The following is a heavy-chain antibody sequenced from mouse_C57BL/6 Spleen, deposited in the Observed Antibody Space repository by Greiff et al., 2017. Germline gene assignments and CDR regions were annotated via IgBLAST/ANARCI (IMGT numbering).Heavy chain of an antibody. CDR3: ARHEEGAYYSNYGGFAY. D-gene: IGHD2-5*01. Sequence: QVQLQQSGAELVKPGASVKLSCKASGYTFTEYTIHWVKQRSGQGLEWIGWFYPGSGSIKYNEKFKDKATLTADKSSSTVYMVLSRLTSEDSAVYFCARHEEGAYYSNYGGFAYWGQGTLVTVSA. V-gene: IGHV1-62-2*01. J-gene: IGHJ3*01. CDR1: GYTFTEYT. CDR2: FYPGSGSI.